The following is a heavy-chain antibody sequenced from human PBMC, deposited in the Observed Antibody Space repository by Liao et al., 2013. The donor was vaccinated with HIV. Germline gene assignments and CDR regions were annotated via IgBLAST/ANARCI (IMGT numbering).Heavy chain of an antibody. CDR1: GGSINSGDYY. CDR2: IYYNGNT. Sequence: QVQLLESGPGLVKPSQTLSLTCTVSGGSINSGDYYWNWIRQSPGKGLEWIGYIYYNGNTYYNPSLKSRATISLDTSNNQFSLRLISVTSADTAVYFCARGVPPWGDYGALDIWGQGTMVTVSS. D-gene: IGHD4-17*01. V-gene: IGHV4-30-4*08. CDR3: ARGVPPWGDYGALDI. J-gene: IGHJ3*02.